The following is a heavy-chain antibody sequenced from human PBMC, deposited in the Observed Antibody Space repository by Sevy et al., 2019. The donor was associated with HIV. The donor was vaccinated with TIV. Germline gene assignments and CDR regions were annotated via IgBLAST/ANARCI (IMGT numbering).Heavy chain of an antibody. D-gene: IGHD2-21*02. J-gene: IGHJ4*02. CDR1: GGSISSGGYY. CDR2: IYYSGST. CDR3: ARTRVYCGGDCSNFDY. V-gene: IGHV4-31*03. Sequence: SETLSLTCTVSGGSISSGGYYWSWIRQHPGKGLEWIGYIYYSGSTYYNPSLKSRVTISVDTSKNQFSLKLSSVTAADTAVYYCARTRVYCGGDCSNFDYWGQGTLVTVSS.